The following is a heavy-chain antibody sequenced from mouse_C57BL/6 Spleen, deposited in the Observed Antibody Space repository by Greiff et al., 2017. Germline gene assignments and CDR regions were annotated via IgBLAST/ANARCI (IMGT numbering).Heavy chain of an antibody. Sequence: VQLQQSGAELVRPGASVKLSCTASGFNIKDYYMHWVKQRPEQGLEWIGRIDPEDGDTEYAPQFQGKATMTADTSSNTAYLQLSSLTSEDTAVYYCTTDGNYGYAMDYWGQGTSVTVSS. CDR3: TTDGNYGYAMDY. CDR1: GFNIKDYY. V-gene: IGHV14-1*01. CDR2: IDPEDGDT. J-gene: IGHJ4*01. D-gene: IGHD2-1*01.